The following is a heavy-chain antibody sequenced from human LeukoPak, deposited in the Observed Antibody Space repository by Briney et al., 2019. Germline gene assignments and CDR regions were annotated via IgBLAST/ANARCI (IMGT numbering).Heavy chain of an antibody. V-gene: IGHV4-4*07. CDR1: GGSISTYY. CDR2: IYTSGST. Sequence: SETLSLTCTVSGGSISTYYWSWIRQPAGEGLEWIGRIYTSGSTNYNPSLKSRVTMSVDTSKNQFSLKLSSVTAADTAVYYCASLTSMFQGRDYWGQGTLVTVSS. D-gene: IGHD3-10*02. CDR3: ASLTSMFQGRDY. J-gene: IGHJ4*02.